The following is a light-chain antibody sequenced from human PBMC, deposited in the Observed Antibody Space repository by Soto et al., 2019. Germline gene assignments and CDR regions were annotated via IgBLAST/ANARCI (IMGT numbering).Light chain of an antibody. CDR3: SSYTISNTLV. J-gene: IGLJ1*01. CDR1: SSDVGGYNY. Sequence: QSVLTQPASVSGSPGQSITISCTGTSSDVGGYNYVSWYQQYPGKAPKLMIYDVSNRPSGVSNRFSGSKSGNMASLTISGLQAEDEADYYCSSYTISNTLVFGSGTKVTVL. CDR2: DVS. V-gene: IGLV2-14*01.